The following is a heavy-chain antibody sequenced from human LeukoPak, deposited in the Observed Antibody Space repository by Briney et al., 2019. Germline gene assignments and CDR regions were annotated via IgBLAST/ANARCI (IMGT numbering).Heavy chain of an antibody. V-gene: IGHV4-34*01. Sequence: SETLSLTCAVYGGSFSGYYWSWIRQPPGKGLEWIGEINHSGSTNYNSSLKSRVTISVDTSKNQFSLKLSSVTAADTAVYYCARKGYSSPFDYWGQGTLVTVSS. CDR3: ARKGYSSPFDY. D-gene: IGHD6-13*01. CDR2: INHSGST. J-gene: IGHJ4*02. CDR1: GGSFSGYY.